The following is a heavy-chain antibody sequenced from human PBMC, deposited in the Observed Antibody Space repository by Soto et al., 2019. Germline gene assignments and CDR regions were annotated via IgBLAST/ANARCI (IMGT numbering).Heavy chain of an antibody. V-gene: IGHV3-23*01. J-gene: IGHJ4*02. Sequence: EVQLLESGGGLAQPGGSLRLSCATSGFPFSSYAMAWVRQAPGKGLAWVSGISGRGGSSFYADSVKGRFTISSDNSKSTLYLQMSSLRAEDTAVYYCVRVAGSGGYFDFWGQGILVTVSS. D-gene: IGHD3-10*01. CDR3: VRVAGSGGYFDF. CDR1: GFPFSSYA. CDR2: ISGRGGSS.